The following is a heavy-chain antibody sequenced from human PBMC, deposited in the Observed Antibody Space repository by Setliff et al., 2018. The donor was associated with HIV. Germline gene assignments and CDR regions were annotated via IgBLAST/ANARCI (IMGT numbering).Heavy chain of an antibody. CDR2: IYSRGST. Sequence: SETLSLTCTVSGGSISSSSYYWGWIRQAPGKGLEWIGSIYSRGSTYYNPSLKSRVTISVDTSKNQFSLKLTSLTAADTAVYYCARGSGTFYDVLTFGPWGQGTLVTVSS. CDR3: ARGSGTFYDVLTFGP. V-gene: IGHV4-39*07. J-gene: IGHJ4*02. CDR1: GGSISSSSYY. D-gene: IGHD3-9*01.